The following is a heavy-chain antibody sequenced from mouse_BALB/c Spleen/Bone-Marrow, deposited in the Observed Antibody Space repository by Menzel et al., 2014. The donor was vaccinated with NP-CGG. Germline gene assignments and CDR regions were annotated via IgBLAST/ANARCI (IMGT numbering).Heavy chain of an antibody. CDR3: ARWGSSRAMDY. CDR1: GYTFSTYW. D-gene: IGHD3-1*01. J-gene: IGHJ4*01. CDR2: VLPGSSST. V-gene: IGHV1-9*01. Sequence: VKLMDSGAELMKPGASVKISCKATGYTFSTYWIEWVKQRPGHGLEWIGEVLPGSSSTNYNEKFKGKATFTADTSSNTAYIQLSSLTSEDSAVYYCARWGSSRAMDYWVQGTSVTVSS.